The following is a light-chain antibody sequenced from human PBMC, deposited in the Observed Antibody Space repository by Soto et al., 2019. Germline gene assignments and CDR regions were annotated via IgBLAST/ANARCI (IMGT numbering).Light chain of an antibody. CDR2: AAS. V-gene: IGKV1-27*01. Sequence: DIQMTQSPSSLSASVGDRVTITCRASQGINNYLAWYQKKPGKVPKLLIYAASTLQSGDPSGFSGSGSGTDFTHNISRLQPDDVATDYCQKYYSVAISFGQGTRPEIK. CDR1: QGINNY. CDR3: QKYYSVAIS. J-gene: IGKJ5*01.